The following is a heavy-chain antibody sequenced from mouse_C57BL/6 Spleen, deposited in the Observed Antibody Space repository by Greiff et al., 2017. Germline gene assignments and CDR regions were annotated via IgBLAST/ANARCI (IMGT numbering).Heavy chain of an antibody. D-gene: IGHD2-4*01. CDR2: ISYSGST. CDR1: GYSITSGYD. CDR3: ASSGLRRGDWYFDV. Sequence: VQLKESGPGMVKPSQSLSLTCTVTGYSITSGYDWHWIRHFPGNKLEWMGYISYSGSTNYNPSLKSRISITHDTSKNPFFLKLKSVTTEDTATYYCASSGLRRGDWYFDVWGTGTTVTVSA. J-gene: IGHJ1*03. V-gene: IGHV3-1*01.